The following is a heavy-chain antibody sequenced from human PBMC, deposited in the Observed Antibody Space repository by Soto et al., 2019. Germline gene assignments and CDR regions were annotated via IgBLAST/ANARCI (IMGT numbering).Heavy chain of an antibody. J-gene: IGHJ4*02. Sequence: GGSRRLSCVFSGFTFSSYSMDWVRQAPGKGLEWVSYITSGSSTIHYADSVKGRFTIARDNAKNSVFLQMNSLRVEDTAVYYCVRDAGSLGYWGQGTLVTVSS. CDR3: VRDAGSLGY. CDR1: GFTFSSYS. V-gene: IGHV3-48*01. CDR2: ITSGSSTI. D-gene: IGHD3-10*01.